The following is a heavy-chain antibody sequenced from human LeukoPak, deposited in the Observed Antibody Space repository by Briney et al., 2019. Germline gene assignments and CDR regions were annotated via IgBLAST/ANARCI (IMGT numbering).Heavy chain of an antibody. D-gene: IGHD6-13*01. CDR1: GGSISSSSYY. V-gene: IGHV4-39*06. J-gene: IGHJ4*02. CDR2: IYYSGST. CDR3: ARDGRSSSWYYFDY. Sequence: SETLSLTCTVSGGSISSSSYYWGWIRQPPGKGLEWIGSIYYSGSTYYNPSPKSRVTISVDTSKNQFPLKLSSVTAADTAVYYCARDGRSSSWYYFDYWGQGTLVTVSS.